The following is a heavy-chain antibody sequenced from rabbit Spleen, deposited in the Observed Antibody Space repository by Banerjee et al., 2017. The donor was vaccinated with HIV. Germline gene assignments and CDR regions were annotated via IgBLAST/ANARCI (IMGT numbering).Heavy chain of an antibody. D-gene: IGHD1-1*01. CDR3: ARNYVSAFYP. V-gene: IGHV1S45*01. CDR2: INTNNGDT. J-gene: IGHJ2*01. Sequence: LEESGGGLVKPGGTLTLTCTVSGFSFSSNWICWVRQAPGKGLEWIASINTNNGDTDFANWPKGRFTISKTSSTTVTLQIASLTAADTATYFCARNYVSAFYPWGQGTLVPVS. CDR1: GFSFSSNW.